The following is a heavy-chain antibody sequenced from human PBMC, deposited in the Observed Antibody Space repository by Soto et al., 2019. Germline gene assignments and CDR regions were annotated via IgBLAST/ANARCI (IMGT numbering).Heavy chain of an antibody. CDR3: AHSRPRTKKRYSSRNLDY. J-gene: IGHJ4*02. V-gene: IGHV2-5*02. D-gene: IGHD6-13*01. CDR2: IYWDDDK. Sequence: GSGPTLVNPTQTLTLTCTFSGFSLSTSGVGVGWIRQPPGKALEWLALIYWDDDKRYSPSLKSRLTITKDTSKNQVVLTMTNMDPVDTATYYCAHSRPRTKKRYSSRNLDYWGQGTLVTVSS. CDR1: GFSLSTSGVG.